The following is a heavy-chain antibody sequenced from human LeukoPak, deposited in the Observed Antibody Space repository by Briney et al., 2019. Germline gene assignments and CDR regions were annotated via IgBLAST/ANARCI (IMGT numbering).Heavy chain of an antibody. Sequence: SETLSLTCAVYGGSFSGYYWSWIRQPPGKGLEWIGEINHSGSTNYNPSLKSRVTISVGTSKNQFSLKLSSVTAADTAVYYCARDERYYDFWSGYYDWFDPWGQGTLVTVSS. D-gene: IGHD3-3*01. J-gene: IGHJ5*02. CDR2: INHSGST. V-gene: IGHV4-34*01. CDR1: GGSFSGYY. CDR3: ARDERYYDFWSGYYDWFDP.